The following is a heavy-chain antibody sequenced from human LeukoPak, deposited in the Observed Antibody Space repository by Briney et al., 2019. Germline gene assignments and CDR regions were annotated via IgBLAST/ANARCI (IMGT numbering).Heavy chain of an antibody. J-gene: IGHJ4*02. CDR1: GFTFSSYE. V-gene: IGHV3-48*03. D-gene: IGHD2-2*01. CDR2: ISSSGSTI. CDR3: ARRYCSSTSCYAFDY. Sequence: GGSLRLSCAASGFTFSSYEMNWVRQAPGKGLEWVSYISSSGSTIYYADSVKGRFTISRDNAKNSLYLQMNSLRAEDTAVYYCARRYCSSTSCYAFDYWGLGTLVTVSS.